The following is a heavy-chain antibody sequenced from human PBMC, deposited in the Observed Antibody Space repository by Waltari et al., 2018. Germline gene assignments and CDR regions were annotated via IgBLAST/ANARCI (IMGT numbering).Heavy chain of an antibody. CDR1: GGSISSYY. CDR3: ASHLVGATHMFGY. V-gene: IGHV4-4*07. Sequence: QVQLQESGPGLVKPSETLSLTCTVSGGSISSYYWSWIRLPAGKGLGWIGRIYTSGSTNYNPSLKSRVTRSVDTSKNQFSLKLSSVTAADTAVYYCASHLVGATHMFGYWGQGTLVTVSS. J-gene: IGHJ4*02. CDR2: IYTSGST. D-gene: IGHD1-26*01.